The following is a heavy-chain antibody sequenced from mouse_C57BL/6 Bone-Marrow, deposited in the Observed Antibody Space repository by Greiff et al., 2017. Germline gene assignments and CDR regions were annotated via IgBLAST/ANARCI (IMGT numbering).Heavy chain of an antibody. Sequence: EVQRVESGPGLVKPSQSLSLTCSVTGYSITSGYYWNWIRQFPGNKLEWMGYISYDGSNNYNPSLKNRISITRDTSKNQFFLKLNSVTTEDTATYYCARDRGKLLDYWGQGTTLTVSS. V-gene: IGHV3-6*01. CDR3: ARDRGKLLDY. J-gene: IGHJ2*01. CDR2: ISYDGSN. CDR1: GYSITSGYY.